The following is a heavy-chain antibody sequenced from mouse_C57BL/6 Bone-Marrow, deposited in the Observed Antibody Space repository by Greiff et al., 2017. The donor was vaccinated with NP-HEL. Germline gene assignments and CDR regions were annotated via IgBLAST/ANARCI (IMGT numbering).Heavy chain of an antibody. CDR3: TRLYYGNYLAWFAY. V-gene: IGHV6-6*01. CDR2: IRNKANNHAT. CDR1: GFTFSDAW. J-gene: IGHJ3*01. Sequence: EVQVVESGGGLVQPGGSMKLSCAASGFTFSDAWMDWVRQSPEKGLEWVAEIRNKANNHATYYAESVKGRFTISRDDSKSSVYLQMNSLRAEDTGIYYCTRLYYGNYLAWFAYWGQGTLVTVSA. D-gene: IGHD2-1*01.